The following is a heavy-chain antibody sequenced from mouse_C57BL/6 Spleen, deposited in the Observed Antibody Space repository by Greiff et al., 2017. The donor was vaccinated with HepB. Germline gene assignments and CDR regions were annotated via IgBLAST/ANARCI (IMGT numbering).Heavy chain of an antibody. D-gene: IGHD1-1*01. Sequence: VKLMESGPGLVAPSQSLSITCTVSGFSLPSYGVSWVRQPPGKGLEWLGVIWGDGSTNYHSALISRLSISKDNSKSQVFLKLNSLQTDDTSTYYCAKPGRGYYGSSYAMDYWGQGTSVTVSS. J-gene: IGHJ4*01. CDR2: IWGDGST. V-gene: IGHV2-3*01. CDR1: GFSLPSYG. CDR3: AKPGRGYYGSSYAMDY.